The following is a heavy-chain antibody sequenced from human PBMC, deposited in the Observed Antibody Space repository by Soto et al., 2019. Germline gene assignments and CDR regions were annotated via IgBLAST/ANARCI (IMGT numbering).Heavy chain of an antibody. CDR2: ISGSGGGT. CDR3: AKDRDPYDNSGHYYARLFDY. V-gene: IGHV3-23*01. J-gene: IGHJ4*02. CDR1: GFIFSNYA. Sequence: GGSLRLSCAASGFIFSNYAMSWVRQAPGKGLEWVSTISGSGGGTYHADSVKGRFTISRDNSKNTLYLQMNSLRVEDTAVYYCAKDRDPYDNSGHYYARLFDYWGQGTLVTVSS. D-gene: IGHD3-22*01.